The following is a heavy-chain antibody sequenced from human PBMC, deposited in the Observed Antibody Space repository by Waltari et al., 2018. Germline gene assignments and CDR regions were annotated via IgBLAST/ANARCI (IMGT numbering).Heavy chain of an antibody. Sequence: EVQLVESGGGLVQPGGSLRLSCVASGFIFSTYWMDWVRQAPGKGPVWVSRINSDGSSTTYADSVKGRFTISRDNAKNTLYLHMSSLRAEDTAVYYCVRENIAAAGLESWGQGTLVTVSS. CDR2: INSDGSST. J-gene: IGHJ4*02. CDR1: GFIFSTYW. CDR3: VRENIAAAGLES. D-gene: IGHD6-13*01. V-gene: IGHV3-74*01.